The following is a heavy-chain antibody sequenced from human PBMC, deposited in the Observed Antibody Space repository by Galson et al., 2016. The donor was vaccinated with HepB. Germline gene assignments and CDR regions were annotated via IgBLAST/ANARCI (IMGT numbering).Heavy chain of an antibody. CDR2: IRGSGTGT. Sequence: SLGLSCAASGFSLSIDSMNSARQAPGKGLEWFAAIRGSGTGTSYTDSVKGRFTISRDNPKNTLYLQMNSLGAEDAAVYYCAKTSRFGYNSGWGGSFDIWGRGTMVTVSS. D-gene: IGHD6-19*01. V-gene: IGHV3-23*01. CDR1: GFSLSIDS. J-gene: IGHJ3*02. CDR3: AKTSRFGYNSGWGGSFDI.